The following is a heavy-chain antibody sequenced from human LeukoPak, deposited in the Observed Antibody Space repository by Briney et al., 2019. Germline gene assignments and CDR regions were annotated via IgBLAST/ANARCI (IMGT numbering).Heavy chain of an antibody. D-gene: IGHD2-21*01. J-gene: IGHJ6*03. CDR1: GGTFSSYA. V-gene: IGHV1-69*05. CDR2: IIPIFGTA. CDR3: ARELQGYHYYYYMDV. Sequence: ASVKVSCKASGGTFSSYAISWVRQAPGQGLEWMGGIIPIFGTANYAQKFQGRVTITTDESTSTAYMELSSLRSEDTAVYYCARELQGYHYYYYMDVWGKGTTVTVSS.